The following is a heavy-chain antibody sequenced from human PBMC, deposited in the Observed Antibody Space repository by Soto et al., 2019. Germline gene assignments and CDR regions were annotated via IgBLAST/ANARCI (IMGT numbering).Heavy chain of an antibody. CDR3: ARASGDVNPLPRRSLRYFQH. CDR1: GGSFSGYY. J-gene: IGHJ1*01. Sequence: QVQLQQWGAGLLKPSETLSLTCAVYGGSFSGYYWSWIRQPPGKGLEWIGEINHSGSTNYNPSLKSRVTISVDTSKNQFSLKLGSVTAADTAVYYCARASGDVNPLPRRSLRYFQHCGQGTLVTVSS. CDR2: INHSGST. V-gene: IGHV4-34*01. D-gene: IGHD3-10*01.